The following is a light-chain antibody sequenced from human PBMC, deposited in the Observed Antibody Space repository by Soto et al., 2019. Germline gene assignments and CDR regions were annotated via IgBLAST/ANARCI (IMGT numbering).Light chain of an antibody. CDR2: DVS. CDR1: SSDIGTYNY. J-gene: IGLJ2*01. CDR3: SSYTSSNTLV. V-gene: IGLV2-14*03. Sequence: QSALTQPASVSGSPGQSITISCTGTSSDIGTYNYVSWYQQHPGKVPKLMIYDVSNRPSGVSTRFSASKSGNTASLTISGLQAEDEADYYCSSYTSSNTLVFGGGTQLTVL.